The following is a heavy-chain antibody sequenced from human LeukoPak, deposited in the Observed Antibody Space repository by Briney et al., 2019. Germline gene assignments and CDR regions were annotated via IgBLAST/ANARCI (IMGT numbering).Heavy chain of an antibody. CDR1: GFSLSTSGVG. V-gene: IGHV2-5*01. CDR3: AHLDYYDSSGYFDY. D-gene: IGHD3-22*01. Sequence: SGPTLMKPTQTLTLTCTFSGFSLSTSGVGVGWIRQPPGKALEWLALIYWNDDKRYSPSLKSRLTITKDTSKNQVVLTMTNMDPVDTATYYCAHLDYYDSSGYFDYWGQGTLVTVSS. J-gene: IGHJ4*02. CDR2: IYWNDDK.